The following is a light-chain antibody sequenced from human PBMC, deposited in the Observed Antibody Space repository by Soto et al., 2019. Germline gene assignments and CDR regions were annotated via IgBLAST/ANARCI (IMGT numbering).Light chain of an antibody. CDR3: AAWDDYLNGVV. V-gene: IGLV2-11*01. Sequence: QSALTQPRSVSGSPGQSVTISCTGTSSDVGGYNYVSWYQQHPGKAPKLMIYDVSKRPSGVPDRFSGSKSGNTASLTISGLQAEDEADYYCAAWDDYLNGVVFGGGTKVTVL. CDR2: DVS. CDR1: SSDVGGYNY. J-gene: IGLJ2*01.